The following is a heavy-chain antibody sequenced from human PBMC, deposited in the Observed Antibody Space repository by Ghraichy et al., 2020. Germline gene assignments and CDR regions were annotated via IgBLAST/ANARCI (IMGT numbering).Heavy chain of an antibody. CDR1: GFTFSDYG. CDR3: AKVLWSETLGYFDY. D-gene: IGHD3/OR15-3a*01. V-gene: IGHV3-30*18. Sequence: GGSLRLSCAASGFTFSDYGMHWVRQAPGKGLEWVAVISYDGRKQDYADSVKGRFTISRDNSKNTLYLQMNSLRDEDTAVYYCAKVLWSETLGYFDYWGQGTLVTVSS. J-gene: IGHJ4*02. CDR2: ISYDGRKQ.